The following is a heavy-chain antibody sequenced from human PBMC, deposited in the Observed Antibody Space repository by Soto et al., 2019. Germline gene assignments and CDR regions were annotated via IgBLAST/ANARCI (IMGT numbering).Heavy chain of an antibody. D-gene: IGHD2-15*01. J-gene: IGHJ4*02. V-gene: IGHV4-61*01. CDR1: GGSVSSGSYY. CDR3: ARGGILPWEYYFDY. Sequence: QVQLQESGPGLVKPSETLSLTCTVSGGSVSSGSYYWSWIRQPPGKGLEWIGYIYYSGSTNYNPPLKSRVTISVDTSKNQFSLKLSSVTAADTAVYYCARGGILPWEYYFDYWGQGTLVTVSS. CDR2: IYYSGST.